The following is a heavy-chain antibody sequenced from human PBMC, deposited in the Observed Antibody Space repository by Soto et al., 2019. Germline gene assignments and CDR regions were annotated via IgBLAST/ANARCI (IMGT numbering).Heavy chain of an antibody. V-gene: IGHV4-4*07. Sequence: SETLSLTCTVSGGSISSYYWSWIRQPAGKGLEWIGRIYTSGSTNYNPSLKSRVTISVDTSKNQFSLKLSSVTAADTAVYYCARGDTALGGNWFDPWGQGTLVTVSS. D-gene: IGHD5-18*01. CDR1: GGSISSYY. CDR3: ARGDTALGGNWFDP. J-gene: IGHJ5*02. CDR2: IYTSGST.